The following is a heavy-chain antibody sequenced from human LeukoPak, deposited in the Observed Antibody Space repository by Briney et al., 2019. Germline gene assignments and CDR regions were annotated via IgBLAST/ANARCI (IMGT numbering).Heavy chain of an antibody. J-gene: IGHJ6*02. CDR2: TVSEIDGGTT. CDR3: TTDEDWNYARKDV. D-gene: IGHD1-7*01. Sequence: PGGSLRLSCAASGFAFNYAWMSWVRQVPGKGLEWVGQTVSEIDGGTTDYATPVKGRFTISRDDSKSTLYLQMNSLKIEDTAVYYCTTDEDWNYARKDVWGQGATVIVSS. CDR1: GFAFNYAW. V-gene: IGHV3-15*04.